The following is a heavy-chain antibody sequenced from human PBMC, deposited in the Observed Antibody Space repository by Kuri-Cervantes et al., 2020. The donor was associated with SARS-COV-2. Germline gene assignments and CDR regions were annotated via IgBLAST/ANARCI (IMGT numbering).Heavy chain of an antibody. V-gene: IGHV4-34*01. J-gene: IGHJ4*02. Sequence: SETLSLTCAVYGGPFSAYYWSWIRQPPGKGLEWIGEINHSGSTNYNPSLKSRVTISVDTSKNQFSLKLSSVTAADTAVYYCARGRSFVGNWGQGTLVTVSS. CDR1: GGPFSAYY. D-gene: IGHD3-16*01. CDR3: ARGRSFVGN. CDR2: INHSGST.